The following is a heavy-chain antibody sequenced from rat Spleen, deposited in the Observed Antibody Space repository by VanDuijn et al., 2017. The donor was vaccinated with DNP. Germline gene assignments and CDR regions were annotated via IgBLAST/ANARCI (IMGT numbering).Heavy chain of an antibody. V-gene: IGHV5-31*01. CDR3: TTESTYYGYFDY. J-gene: IGHJ2*01. CDR2: ITSNGVST. D-gene: IGHD1-9*01. Sequence: EVQLVESGGDLVQPGRSLKVSCVASGFTFDNYWMTWIRQVPGKGLEWVASITSNGVSTYYSDSVKGRFTVSRDNAKSSLYLQMDSLRSEDTATYYCTTESTYYGYFDYWGQGVMVPVSS. CDR1: GFTFDNYW.